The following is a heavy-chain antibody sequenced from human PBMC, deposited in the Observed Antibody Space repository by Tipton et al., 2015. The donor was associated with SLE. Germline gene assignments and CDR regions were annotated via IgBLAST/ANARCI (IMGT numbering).Heavy chain of an antibody. Sequence: LRLSCTVSGGSISSYYWSWIRQPPGKGLEWIGYIYYSGSTNYNPSLKSRVTISVDTPKNQFSLKLSSVTAADTAVYYCARVRPNRNWFDPWGQGTLVTVSS. D-gene: IGHD1-14*01. CDR2: IYYSGST. CDR3: ARVRPNRNWFDP. V-gene: IGHV4-59*01. J-gene: IGHJ5*02. CDR1: GGSISSYY.